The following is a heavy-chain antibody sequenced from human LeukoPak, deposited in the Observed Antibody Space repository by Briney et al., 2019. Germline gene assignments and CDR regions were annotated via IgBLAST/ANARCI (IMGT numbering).Heavy chain of an antibody. Sequence: ASVKVSCKASGYTFTGYYMHWVRQAPGQGLEWMGWINPNSGGTNYAQTFQGRVTMTRDTSISTAYMELSRLRSDDTAVYYCAGGFYYDSSGPWGYWGQGTLVTVSS. D-gene: IGHD3-22*01. CDR2: INPNSGGT. CDR1: GYTFTGYY. J-gene: IGHJ4*02. CDR3: AGGFYYDSSGPWGY. V-gene: IGHV1-2*02.